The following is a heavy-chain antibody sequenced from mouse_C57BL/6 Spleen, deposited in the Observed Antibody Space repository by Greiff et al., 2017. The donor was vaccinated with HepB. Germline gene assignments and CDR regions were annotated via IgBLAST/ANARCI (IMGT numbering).Heavy chain of an antibody. V-gene: IGHV1-69*01. Sequence: QVQLQQSGAELVMPGASVKLSCKASGYTFTSYWMHWVKQRPGQGLEWIGEIDPSDSYTNYNQKFKGKSTLTVDKSSSTAYMQLSSLTSEDSAVYYCARGYGSIHWYFDVWGTGTTVTVSS. CDR2: IDPSDSYT. CDR1: GYTFTSYW. CDR3: ARGYGSIHWYFDV. J-gene: IGHJ1*03. D-gene: IGHD1-1*01.